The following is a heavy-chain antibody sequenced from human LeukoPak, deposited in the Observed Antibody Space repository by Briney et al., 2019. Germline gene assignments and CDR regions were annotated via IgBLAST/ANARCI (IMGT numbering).Heavy chain of an antibody. J-gene: IGHJ4*02. D-gene: IGHD3-3*01. CDR2: ISSSTSTI. CDR3: AKGGTIFGVVNDPFDY. Sequence: PGGSLRLSCAASGFTFSSYSMNWVRQAPAKGLEWVSYISSSTSTIYYADSVKGRFTISRDNAKNSLYLQMNSLRAKDMALYYCAKGGTIFGVVNDPFDYWGQGTLVTVSS. CDR1: GFTFSSYS. V-gene: IGHV3-48*01.